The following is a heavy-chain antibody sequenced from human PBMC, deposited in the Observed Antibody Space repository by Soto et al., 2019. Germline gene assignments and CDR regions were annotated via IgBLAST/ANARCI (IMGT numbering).Heavy chain of an antibody. J-gene: IGHJ6*02. V-gene: IGHV5-51*01. CDR1: GYSFTSYW. Sequence: PGESLKISCKGSGYSFTSYWIGWVRQMPGKGLEWMGIIYTGDSDTRYSPSFQGQVTISADKSISTAYLQWSSLKASDTAMYYCARLCPKGGRSSYYYCGLEAWGRGTTGTV. D-gene: IGHD1-26*01. CDR3: ARLCPKGGRSSYYYCGLEA. CDR2: IYTGDSDT.